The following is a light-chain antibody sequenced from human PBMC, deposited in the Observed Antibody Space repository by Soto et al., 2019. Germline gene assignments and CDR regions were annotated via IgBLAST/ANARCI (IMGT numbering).Light chain of an antibody. V-gene: IGKV1-27*01. CDR2: AAS. CDR1: QGISNY. Sequence: DIQMTQSPSSLSASVGDRVTITCRARQGISNYLAWYQQKPGKVPKLLIYAASTLQSGVPSRFSGSGSGTDFTLTISSLQPEDVATYYCQKYDSAPWTFGQGTNVEIK. J-gene: IGKJ1*01. CDR3: QKYDSAPWT.